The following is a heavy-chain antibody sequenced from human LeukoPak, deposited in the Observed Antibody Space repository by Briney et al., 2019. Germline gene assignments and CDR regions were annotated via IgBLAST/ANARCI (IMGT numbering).Heavy chain of an antibody. Sequence: SETLSLTCTVSGGSISSYYWSWIRQPAGKGLEWIGRIYTSGSTNHSPSLKSRVTISIDTSKNQFSLKLSSVTAADTAVYYCAREGVRSGFDLWGQGTLVTVTS. CDR3: AREGVRSGFDL. D-gene: IGHD3-3*01. CDR2: IYTSGST. J-gene: IGHJ5*02. V-gene: IGHV4-4*07. CDR1: GGSISSYY.